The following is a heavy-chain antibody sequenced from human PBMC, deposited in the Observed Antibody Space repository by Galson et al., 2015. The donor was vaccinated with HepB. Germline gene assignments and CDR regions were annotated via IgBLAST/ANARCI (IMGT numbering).Heavy chain of an antibody. CDR2: ISSSSSYI. V-gene: IGHV3-21*01. CDR1: GFTFSSYS. J-gene: IGHJ5*02. Sequence: SLRLSCAASGFTFSSYSMNWVRQAPGKGLEWVSSISSSSSYIYYADSVKGRFTISRDNAKNSLYLQMNSLRAEDTAVYYCARESLVTPVLWFGELADSLGWFDPWGQGTLVTVSS. CDR3: ARESLVTPVLWFGELADSLGWFDP. D-gene: IGHD3-10*01.